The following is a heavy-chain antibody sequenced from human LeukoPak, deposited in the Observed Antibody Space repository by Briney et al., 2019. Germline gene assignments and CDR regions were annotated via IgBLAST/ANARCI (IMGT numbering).Heavy chain of an antibody. CDR1: GDSVRSGPYY. CDR3: ARDNWGSLDF. J-gene: IGHJ4*02. Sequence: SETLSLTCTVSGDSVRSGPYYWSWIRQPPGKGLEWIGYGESTNYNPSLKSRVTISVDTSKSQFSQQLRYLTAADTAVYYCARDNWGSLDFWGRGILVTVSS. CDR2: GEST. D-gene: IGHD7-27*01. V-gene: IGHV4-61*01.